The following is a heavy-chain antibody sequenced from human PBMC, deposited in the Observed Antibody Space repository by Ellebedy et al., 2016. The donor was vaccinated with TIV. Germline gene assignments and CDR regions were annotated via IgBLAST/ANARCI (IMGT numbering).Heavy chain of an antibody. Sequence: PGGSPRLSCAASGFTVGNNFMSWVRQAPGKGLEWVSLIYCGGSTDYADSVKGRFTITRDSSKNTLYLQMNSLRAEDTAMYYCARKTDTGTSGDYWGQGTPVTVSS. CDR3: ARKTDTGTSGDY. J-gene: IGHJ4*02. CDR1: GFTVGNNF. CDR2: IYCGGST. V-gene: IGHV3-53*01. D-gene: IGHD1-1*01.